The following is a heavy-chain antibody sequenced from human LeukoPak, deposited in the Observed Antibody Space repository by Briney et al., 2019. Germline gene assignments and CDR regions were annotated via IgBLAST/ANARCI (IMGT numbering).Heavy chain of an antibody. D-gene: IGHD4-17*01. Sequence: SETLSLXCTVSGGSISGSYWSWIRQPPGKGLECIAYMYNSGSTNYNPSLKSRVTISIDTSKNQFSLKLSSLTAADTAIYYCARGIESYGDYGYWGQGILVTVSS. CDR3: ARGIESYGDYGY. V-gene: IGHV4-59*01. CDR1: GGSISGSY. CDR2: MYNSGST. J-gene: IGHJ4*02.